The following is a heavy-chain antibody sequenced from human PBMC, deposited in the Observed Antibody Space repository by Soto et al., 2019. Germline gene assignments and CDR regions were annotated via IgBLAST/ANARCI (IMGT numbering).Heavy chain of an antibody. D-gene: IGHD2-15*01. V-gene: IGHV1-69*13. CDR1: GGTFSIYA. CDR2: IIPIFGTA. J-gene: IGHJ5*02. CDR3: ARVPPLVEGWFDP. Sequence: SVKVSCKASGGTFSIYAISCVRQSPGQGLEWMGGIIPIFGTANYAQKFQGRVTITADESTSTAYMELSSLRSEDTAVYYCARVPPLVEGWFDPWGQGTLVTVSS.